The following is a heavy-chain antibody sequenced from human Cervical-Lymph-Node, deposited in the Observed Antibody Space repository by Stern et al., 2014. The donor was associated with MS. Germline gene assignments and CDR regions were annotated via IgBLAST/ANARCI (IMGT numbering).Heavy chain of an antibody. CDR2: IDWADDK. CDR1: GFSLTTTGMS. Sequence: QVTLKESGPALVKSTQTLTLTCAFSGFSLTTTGMSVTWIRQPPGKALEWLALIDWADDKYYSPSLKTRLTVSKDSSVNQVVLTLTNIDPADTATYYCARTLAAAGTAYYYGMDVWGQGTTVTVSS. CDR3: ARTLAAAGTAYYYGMDV. J-gene: IGHJ6*02. V-gene: IGHV2-70*01. D-gene: IGHD6-25*01.